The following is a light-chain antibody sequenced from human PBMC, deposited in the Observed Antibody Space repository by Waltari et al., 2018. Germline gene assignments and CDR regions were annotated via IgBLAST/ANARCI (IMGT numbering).Light chain of an antibody. CDR1: RRDVGKYNF. Sequence: HSALTQPASVSGSPGQSITISCSGTRRDVGKYNFVSWFQQHPGTAPKPMIYEGSKRPSGVSNRFSGSKSGNTASLTISGLQAEDEADYYCCSYAGNRWVFGGGTKLTVL. J-gene: IGLJ3*02. CDR3: CSYAGNRWV. V-gene: IGLV2-23*01. CDR2: EGS.